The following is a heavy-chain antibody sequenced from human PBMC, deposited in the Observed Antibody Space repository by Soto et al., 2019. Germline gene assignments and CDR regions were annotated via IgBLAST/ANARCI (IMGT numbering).Heavy chain of an antibody. V-gene: IGHV4-34*01. CDR1: GGSFSGYY. CDR3: ARIRPSDIVVVPAAITDY. J-gene: IGHJ4*02. CDR2: INHSGST. D-gene: IGHD2-2*01. Sequence: SETLSLTCAVYGGSFSGYYWSWIRQPPGKGLEWIGEINHSGSTNYNPSLKSRVTISVDTSRNQFSPKLSSVTAADTAVYYCARIRPSDIVVVPAAITDYWGQGTLVTVSS.